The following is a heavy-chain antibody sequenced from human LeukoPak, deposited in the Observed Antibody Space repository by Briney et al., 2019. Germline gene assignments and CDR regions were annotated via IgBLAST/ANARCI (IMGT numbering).Heavy chain of an antibody. CDR1: GFTFTSYA. J-gene: IGHJ4*02. CDR3: AKDLQYGDYPRGYFDY. CDR2: IRGRGVTT. D-gene: IGHD4-17*01. Sequence: GGSLRLSCAASGFTFTSYAMSWVRPAPGKGLEWVSAIRGRGVTTYYADSVKGRFTISRDNSKNTLYLQMNSLRAEDTAVYYCAKDLQYGDYPRGYFDYWGQGTLVTVSS. V-gene: IGHV3-23*01.